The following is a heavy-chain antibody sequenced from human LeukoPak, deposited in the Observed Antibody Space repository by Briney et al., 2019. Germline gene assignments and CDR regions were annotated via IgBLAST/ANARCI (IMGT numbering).Heavy chain of an antibody. V-gene: IGHV3-30-3*01. Sequence: PGGSLRLSCAASGFTFSSYAMHWVRQAPGKGLEWVAVISYDGSNKYYADSVKGRFTISRDNSKNTLYLQMNSLRAEDTAVYYCARDRYYYDSSRLDYWGQGTLVTVSS. CDR3: ARDRYYYDSSRLDY. CDR1: GFTFSSYA. J-gene: IGHJ4*02. D-gene: IGHD3-22*01. CDR2: ISYDGSNK.